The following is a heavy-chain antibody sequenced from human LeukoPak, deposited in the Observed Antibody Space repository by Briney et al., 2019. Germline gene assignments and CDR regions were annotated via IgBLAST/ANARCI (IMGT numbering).Heavy chain of an antibody. V-gene: IGHV3-33*01. D-gene: IGHD2-2*02. CDR2: IWYDGSNK. J-gene: IGHJ6*02. Sequence: GGSLRLSCAASGFTFSSYGMHWVRQAPGKGLEWVAVIWYDGSNKYYADSVKGRFTISRDNSKNTLYLQMNSLRAEDTAVYYCARGPLVVPAAIGMDVWGQGTTVTVSS. CDR1: GFTFSSYG. CDR3: ARGPLVVPAAIGMDV.